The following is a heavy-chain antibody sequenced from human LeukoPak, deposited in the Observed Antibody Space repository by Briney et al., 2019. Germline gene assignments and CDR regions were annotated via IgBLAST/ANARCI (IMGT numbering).Heavy chain of an antibody. Sequence: PSETLSLTCTVSGGSISSYYWSWIRQPPGKGLEWIGRIYTSGSTNCNPSLKSRVTMSVDTSKNQFSLKLSSVTAADTAVYYCARGVHGSGSYYIYYYYYMDVWGKGTTVTVSS. CDR1: GGSISSYY. J-gene: IGHJ6*03. V-gene: IGHV4-4*07. CDR2: IYTSGST. CDR3: ARGVHGSGSYYIYYYYYMDV. D-gene: IGHD3-10*01.